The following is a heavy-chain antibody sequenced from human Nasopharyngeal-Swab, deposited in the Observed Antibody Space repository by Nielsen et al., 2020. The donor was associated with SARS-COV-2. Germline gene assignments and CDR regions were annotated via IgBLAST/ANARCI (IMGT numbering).Heavy chain of an antibody. D-gene: IGHD3-10*01. Sequence: SETLSLTCAVYGGSFSGYYWSWIRQPPGKGLEWIGEINHSGGTNYNPSLKSRVTISVDTSKNQFSLKLTSVTAADTAVYYCARMSMYYYGSGSYTLDYWGQGTLVTVSS. J-gene: IGHJ4*02. V-gene: IGHV4-34*01. CDR1: GGSFSGYY. CDR3: ARMSMYYYGSGSYTLDY. CDR2: INHSGGT.